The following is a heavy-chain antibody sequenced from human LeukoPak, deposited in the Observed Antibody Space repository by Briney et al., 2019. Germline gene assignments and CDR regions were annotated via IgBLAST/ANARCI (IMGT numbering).Heavy chain of an antibody. CDR1: GDTFTSYD. CDR3: ARPSYYYDSSGYSTGAFDI. V-gene: IGHV1-69*05. Sequence: SVKVSCKASGDTFTSYDISWVRQAPGQGLEWMGRIIPIFGTANYAQKFQGRVTITTDASTSTAYMELSSLRSEDTAVYYCARPSYYYDSSGYSTGAFDIWGQGTMVTVSS. D-gene: IGHD3-22*01. CDR2: IIPIFGTA. J-gene: IGHJ3*02.